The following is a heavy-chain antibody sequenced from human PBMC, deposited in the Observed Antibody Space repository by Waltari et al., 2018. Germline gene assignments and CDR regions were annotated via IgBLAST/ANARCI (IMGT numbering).Heavy chain of an antibody. CDR3: VRAWDGNSYGYGY. CDR2: IRASSSVM. J-gene: IGHJ4*02. V-gene: IGHV3-48*02. Sequence: EVHLVESGGALTQPGGSLRLSRAASGFTLSSYNMNWVRQAPGKGLEWVAYIRASSSVMFYADSVKGRFTVSRDNAKSSLYLQMNNLRDEDTAVYYCVRAWDGNSYGYGYWGQGTLVTVSS. D-gene: IGHD5-18*01. CDR1: GFTLSSYN.